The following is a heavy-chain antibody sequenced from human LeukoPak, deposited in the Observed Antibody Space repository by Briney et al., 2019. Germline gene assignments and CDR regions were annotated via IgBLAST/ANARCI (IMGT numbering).Heavy chain of an antibody. D-gene: IGHD3-10*01. Sequence: SETLSLTCTVSDGSISIYYWSWIRQPPGKGLEWIGYVYSSGNTNYSPSLKGRAIISADTSKSQFSLKLTSVTAADTAVYYCARDRELTYWGQGILVTVSS. CDR1: DGSISIYY. CDR3: ARDRELTY. J-gene: IGHJ4*02. CDR2: VYSSGNT. V-gene: IGHV4-4*08.